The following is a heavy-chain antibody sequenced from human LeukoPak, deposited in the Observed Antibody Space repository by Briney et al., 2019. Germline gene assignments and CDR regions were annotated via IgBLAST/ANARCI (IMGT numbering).Heavy chain of an antibody. V-gene: IGHV1-2*02. CDR2: INPNSGGT. J-gene: IGHJ5*02. CDR1: GYTFTGYY. D-gene: IGHD6-13*01. CDR3: ARAVLYSSSWPNWFDP. Sequence: ASVKVSCKASGYTFTGYYMHWVRQAPGQGLEWMGWINPNSGGTNYAQKFQGRVTMTRDTSISTAYMELSRLRSDDTAVYYCARAVLYSSSWPNWFDPWDKGSLVNVSS.